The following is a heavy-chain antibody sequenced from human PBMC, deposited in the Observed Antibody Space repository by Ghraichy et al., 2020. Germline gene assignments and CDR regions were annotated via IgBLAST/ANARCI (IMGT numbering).Heavy chain of an antibody. D-gene: IGHD5-18*01. V-gene: IGHV4-61*01. Sequence: SENLSLTCTVSGGSVSSGSYYWSWIRQPPGKGLEWIGYIYYSGSTNYNPSLKSRVTISVDTSKNQFSLKLSSVTAADTAVYYCARYTAMDDNFDYWGQGTLVTVSS. CDR3: ARYTAMDDNFDY. J-gene: IGHJ4*02. CDR1: GGSVSSGSYY. CDR2: IYYSGST.